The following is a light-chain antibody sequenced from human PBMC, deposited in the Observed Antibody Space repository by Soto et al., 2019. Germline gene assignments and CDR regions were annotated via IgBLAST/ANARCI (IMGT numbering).Light chain of an antibody. CDR1: QSVLYSSNNQNY. CDR2: WAS. J-gene: IGKJ1*01. Sequence: DIVMTQSPDSLAVSLGERATINCKSSQSVLYSSNNQNYLAWCQQKPGQPPKLLIYWASNRESGVPDRFSGSGSGTDFTLTISSLQAEDVAVYYCQQYYSFPQTFGQGTKVEIK. CDR3: QQYYSFPQT. V-gene: IGKV4-1*01.